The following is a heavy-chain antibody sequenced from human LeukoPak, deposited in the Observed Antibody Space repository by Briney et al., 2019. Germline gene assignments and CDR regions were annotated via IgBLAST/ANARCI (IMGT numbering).Heavy chain of an antibody. V-gene: IGHV4-4*07. CDR3: ARALWFGPLYAFDI. CDR2: IYTSGST. Sequence: SETLSLTCTVSGGSTSSYYWSWIRQPAGKGLEWIGRIYTSGSTNYNPSLKSRVTISVDTSKNQFSLKLSSVTAADTAVYYCARALWFGPLYAFDIWGQGTMVTVSS. J-gene: IGHJ3*02. D-gene: IGHD3-10*01. CDR1: GGSTSSYY.